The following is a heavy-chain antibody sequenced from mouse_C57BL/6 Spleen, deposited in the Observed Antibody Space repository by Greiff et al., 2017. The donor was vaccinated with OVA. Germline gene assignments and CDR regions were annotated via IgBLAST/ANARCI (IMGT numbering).Heavy chain of an antibody. CDR3: AQQGQIAY. CDR1: GYTFTSYW. D-gene: IGHD6-1*01. Sequence: QVQLQQSGAELVMPGASVKLSCKASGYTFTSYWMHWVKQRPGQGLEWIGEIDPSDSYTNYNQKFKGKSTLTVDKSSSTAYVQLSSLTSEDSAVYYSAQQGQIAYWGKGTLVTVSA. CDR2: IDPSDSYT. V-gene: IGHV1-69*01. J-gene: IGHJ3*01.